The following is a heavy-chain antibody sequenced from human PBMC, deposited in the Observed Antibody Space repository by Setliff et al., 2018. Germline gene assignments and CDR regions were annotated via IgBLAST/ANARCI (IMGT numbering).Heavy chain of an antibody. D-gene: IGHD5-12*01. V-gene: IGHV3-20*04. J-gene: IGHJ3*02. CDR3: TRFGRDDIGI. CDR2: INWDGKTT. CDR1: GFTFERNG. Sequence: PGGSLRLSCAASGFTFERNGMNWVRQAPGKGLEWVSTINWDGKTTAYADSVKGRFTISRDNANRFLYLHMNSLRADDTALYYCTRFGRDDIGIWGQGTMVTVS.